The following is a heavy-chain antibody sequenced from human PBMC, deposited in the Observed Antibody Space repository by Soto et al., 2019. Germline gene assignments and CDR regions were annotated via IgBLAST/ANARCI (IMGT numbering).Heavy chain of an antibody. V-gene: IGHV4-39*01. D-gene: IGHD2-21*01. CDR1: GGSISSSSYY. CDR3: ARQHLTYCGGDCPEYFQH. J-gene: IGHJ1*01. Sequence: SETLSLTCTVSGGSISSSSYYWGWIRQPPGKGLEWIGSIYYSGSTYYNPSLKSRVTISVDTSKNQFSLKLSSVTAADTAVYYCARQHLTYCGGDCPEYFQHWGQGTLVTVSS. CDR2: IYYSGST.